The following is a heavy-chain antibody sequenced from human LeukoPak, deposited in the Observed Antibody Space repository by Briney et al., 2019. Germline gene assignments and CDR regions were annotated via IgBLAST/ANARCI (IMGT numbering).Heavy chain of an antibody. V-gene: IGHV4-30-2*01. Sequence: SETLSLTCTVSGGSISSGGYYWSWIRQPPGKGLEWIGYIYHSGSTYYNPSLKSRVTISVDRSKNQFSLKLSSVTAADTAVYYCAREDDYGPIDYWGQGTLVTVSS. D-gene: IGHD4-17*01. CDR2: IYHSGST. J-gene: IGHJ4*02. CDR1: GGSISSGGYY. CDR3: AREDDYGPIDY.